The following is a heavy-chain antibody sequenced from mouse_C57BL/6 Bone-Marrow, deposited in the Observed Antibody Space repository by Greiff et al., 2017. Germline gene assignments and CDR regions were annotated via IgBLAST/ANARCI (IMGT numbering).Heavy chain of an antibody. V-gene: IGHV14-2*01. J-gene: IGHJ4*01. D-gene: IGHD1-1*01. CDR2: IDPEDGET. Sequence: VQLQQSGAELVKPGASVKLSCTASGFNIKDYYMHWVKQRTEQGLEWIGRIDPEDGETKYAPKFQGKATITADTSSNTSYLQLSSLTSEDTAVYYCARLRTTVVATDAMDYWGQGTSVTVSS. CDR1: GFNIKDYY. CDR3: ARLRTTVVATDAMDY.